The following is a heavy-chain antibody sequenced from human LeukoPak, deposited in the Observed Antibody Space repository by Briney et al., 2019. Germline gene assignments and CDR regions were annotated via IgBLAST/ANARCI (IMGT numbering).Heavy chain of an antibody. CDR1: GFTFSSYG. CDR3: AKAGCTSATCYVNC. CDR2: IWYDGSNK. D-gene: IGHD2-2*01. V-gene: IGHV3-33*06. J-gene: IGHJ4*02. Sequence: GGSLRLSCAASGFTFSSYGMHWVRQAPGKGLEWVAVIWYDGSNKYYADSVKGRFTISRDNSKNTLYLQMNGLRAEDTAVYYCAKAGCTSATCYVNCWGQGTLVTVSS.